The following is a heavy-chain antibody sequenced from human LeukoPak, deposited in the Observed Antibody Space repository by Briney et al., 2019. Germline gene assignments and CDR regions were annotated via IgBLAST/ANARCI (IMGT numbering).Heavy chain of an antibody. Sequence: SETLSLTCTVSGVSFTSYYWGWIRQPPEKGLEWIGYIYYNGSTNYNPSLKSRVSISVDTSKNQFSLKLSSVTAADTAAYYCARHSYSAYDAFDIWGQGTMVTVSS. CDR3: ARHSYSAYDAFDI. J-gene: IGHJ3*02. CDR2: IYYNGST. V-gene: IGHV4-59*08. D-gene: IGHD5-12*01. CDR1: GVSFTSYY.